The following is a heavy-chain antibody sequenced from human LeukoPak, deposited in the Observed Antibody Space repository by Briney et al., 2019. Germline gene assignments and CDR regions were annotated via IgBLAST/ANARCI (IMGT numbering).Heavy chain of an antibody. D-gene: IGHD2-15*01. Sequence: PSETLSLTCAVSGGSISSSNWWSWVRQPPGKGLEWIGEIYHSGSTNYNPSLKSRVTISVDTSKNQFSLKLSSETAADTAVYYCARGIVVVVAAMTYYYYGMDVWGQGTTVTVSS. CDR3: ARGIVVVVAAMTYYYYGMDV. V-gene: IGHV4-4*02. CDR2: IYHSGST. CDR1: GGSISSSNW. J-gene: IGHJ6*02.